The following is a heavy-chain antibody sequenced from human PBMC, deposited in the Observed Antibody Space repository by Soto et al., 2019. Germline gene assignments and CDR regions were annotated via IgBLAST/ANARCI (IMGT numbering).Heavy chain of an antibody. J-gene: IGHJ4*02. V-gene: IGHV4-30-2*01. CDR2: IYQSGYT. CDR1: DGSISTSGST. D-gene: IGHD4-17*01. CDR3: ARVVDYGFDY. Sequence: HLQLQESGSRLVEPSQTLSLTCAVSDGSISTSGSTWSWIRQPPGRGLEWIGYIYQSGYTYYSPSFKSRVTMSVDTSKHQFSLKLTSVTAADTAVYYCARVVDYGFDYWGQGALVTVSS.